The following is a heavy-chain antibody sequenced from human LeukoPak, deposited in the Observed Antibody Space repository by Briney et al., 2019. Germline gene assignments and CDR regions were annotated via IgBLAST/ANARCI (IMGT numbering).Heavy chain of an antibody. CDR3: ARVGSYCSSTSCPNRWFDP. J-gene: IGHJ5*02. V-gene: IGHV4-30-4*01. Sequence: SETLSLTCTVSGGSISSGDYYWSWIRQPPGKGLGWIGYIYYSGSTYYNPSLKSRVTISVDTSKNQFSLKLSSVTAADTAVYYCARVGSYCSSTSCPNRWFDPWGQGTLVTVSS. CDR1: GGSISSGDYY. D-gene: IGHD2-2*01. CDR2: IYYSGST.